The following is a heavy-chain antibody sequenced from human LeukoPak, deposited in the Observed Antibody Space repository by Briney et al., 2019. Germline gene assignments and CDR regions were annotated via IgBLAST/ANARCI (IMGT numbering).Heavy chain of an antibody. CDR3: ARDANYHDSDAYYDALDN. V-gene: IGHV4-59*01. J-gene: IGHJ3*02. CDR1: GGSISGYY. CDR2: IYSSGTT. D-gene: IGHD3-16*01. Sequence: SETLSLTCTVSGGSISGYYWSWIRQPPGKGLEWIGYIYSSGTTNYNPSLKSQITISLDTSKNQFSLKLSSVTAADTAVYYCARDANYHDSDAYYDALDNWGQGTLVTVSS.